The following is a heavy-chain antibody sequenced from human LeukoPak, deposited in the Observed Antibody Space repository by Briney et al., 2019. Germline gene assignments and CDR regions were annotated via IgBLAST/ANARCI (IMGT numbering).Heavy chain of an antibody. CDR3: ARGVGAAAGQNWFDP. CDR2: INAGNGNT. CDR1: GYTFTSYA. D-gene: IGHD6-13*01. V-gene: IGHV1-3*01. J-gene: IGHJ5*02. Sequence: ASVKVSCKASGYTFTSYAMHWVRQAPGQRLEWMGWINAGNGNTKYSQKFQGRVTITRDTSASTAYMELSSLRSEDTAVYYCARGVGAAAGQNWFDPWGQGTLVSVSS.